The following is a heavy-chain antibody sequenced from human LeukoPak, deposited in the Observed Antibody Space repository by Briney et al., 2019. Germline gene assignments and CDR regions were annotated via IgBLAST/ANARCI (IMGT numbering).Heavy chain of an antibody. J-gene: IGHJ6*03. Sequence: ASVKVSCEASGYTFTGYYMHWVRQAPGQGLEWMGWINPNSGGTNYAQKFQGRVTMTRDTSISTAYMELSRLRSDDTAVYYCARRGGYYGSGSLFNYYYYYYMDVWGKGTTVTVSS. CDR1: GYTFTGYY. D-gene: IGHD3-10*01. CDR3: ARRGGYYGSGSLFNYYYYYYMDV. CDR2: INPNSGGT. V-gene: IGHV1-2*02.